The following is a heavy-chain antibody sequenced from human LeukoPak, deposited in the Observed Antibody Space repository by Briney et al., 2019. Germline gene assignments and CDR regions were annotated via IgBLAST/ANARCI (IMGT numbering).Heavy chain of an antibody. CDR2: VNSDSGAT. CDR1: GYTFTVYY. Sequence: ASVKVSCKASGYTFTVYYIHWVRQAPGQGLEWMGWVNSDSGATNYEQKFQGRVTMTRDTSISTAYMELSRLRSDDTAVYYCARDYSSSGWSNFDYRGQGTLVTVSS. V-gene: IGHV1-2*02. J-gene: IGHJ4*02. D-gene: IGHD6-19*01. CDR3: ARDYSSSGWSNFDY.